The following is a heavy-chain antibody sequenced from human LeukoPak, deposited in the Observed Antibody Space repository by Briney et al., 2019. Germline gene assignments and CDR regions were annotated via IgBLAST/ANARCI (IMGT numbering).Heavy chain of an antibody. D-gene: IGHD2-15*01. J-gene: IGHJ6*02. CDR2: ISSSGSTI. CDR1: GFTFSSYE. CDR3: ARDRYCSGGSCYSYYGMDV. V-gene: IGHV3-48*03. Sequence: PGGSLRLSCAASGFTFSSYEMNWVRQAPGKGLEWVSYISSSGSTIYYADSVKGRFTISRDNAKNSLYQQMNSLRAEDTAVYYCARDRYCSGGSCYSYYGMDVWGQGTTVTVSS.